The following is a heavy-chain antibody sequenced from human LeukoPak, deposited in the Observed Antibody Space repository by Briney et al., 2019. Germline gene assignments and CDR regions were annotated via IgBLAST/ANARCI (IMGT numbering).Heavy chain of an antibody. CDR2: ISGSGGST. J-gene: IGHJ6*03. CDR1: GFTFNTYV. CDR3: AKSLRGTRSYYYYYMDV. Sequence: GGSLRLSCAASGFTFNTYVMSWVRQAPGKGLEWVSGISGSGGSTDYADSVKGRFTISRDNSKNTLYLQMNSLRADDTAVYYCAKSLRGTRSYYYYYMDVWGKGTAVTVSS. V-gene: IGHV3-23*01. D-gene: IGHD3-16*01.